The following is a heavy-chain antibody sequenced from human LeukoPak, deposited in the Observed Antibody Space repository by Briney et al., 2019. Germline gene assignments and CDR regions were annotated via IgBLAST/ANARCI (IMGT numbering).Heavy chain of an antibody. CDR1: GGSFSGYY. CDR2: INHSGST. Sequence: PSETLSLTCAVYGGSFSGYYWSWIRQPPGKGLEWIGEINHSGSTNYNPSLKSRVTISVDTSKNQFSLKLSSVTAADTAVYYCARGRAAALEYQLLRVWFDPWGQGTLVTVSS. J-gene: IGHJ5*02. D-gene: IGHD2-2*01. V-gene: IGHV4-34*01. CDR3: ARGRAAALEYQLLRVWFDP.